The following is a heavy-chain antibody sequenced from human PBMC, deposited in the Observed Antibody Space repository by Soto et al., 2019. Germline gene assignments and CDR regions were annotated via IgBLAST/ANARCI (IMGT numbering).Heavy chain of an antibody. V-gene: IGHV3-30*18. CDR3: AKDPNHSGSYYADY. J-gene: IGHJ4*02. D-gene: IGHD1-26*01. CDR1: GFTFSSYG. CDR2: ISYDGSNK. Sequence: GGSLRLSCAASGFTFSSYGMHWVRQAPGKGLEWVAVISYDGSNKYYADSVKGRFTISRDNSKNTLYLQMNSLRAEDTAVYYCAKDPNHSGSYYADYWGQGTLVTVSS.